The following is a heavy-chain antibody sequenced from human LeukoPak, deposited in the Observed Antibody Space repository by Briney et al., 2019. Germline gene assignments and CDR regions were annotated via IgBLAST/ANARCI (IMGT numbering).Heavy chain of an antibody. CDR2: TYTSGST. J-gene: IGHJ3*02. D-gene: IGHD3-10*01. CDR3: ARVQYGSGSLMAFDI. Sequence: PSETLSLTCTVSGGSISSYYWSWIRQPAGKGLEWIGRTYTSGSTNYNPSLKSRVTMSVDTSKNQFSLKLSSVTAADTAVYYCARVQYGSGSLMAFDIWGQGTMVTVSS. CDR1: GGSISSYY. V-gene: IGHV4-4*07.